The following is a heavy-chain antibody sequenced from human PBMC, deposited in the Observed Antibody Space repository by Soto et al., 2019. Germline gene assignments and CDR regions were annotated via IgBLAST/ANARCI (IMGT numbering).Heavy chain of an antibody. CDR3: ARAGITVLIGPDNHYYGMDV. D-gene: IGHD3-22*01. Sequence: SETLSLTCTVSGASTNTHYWTWIRQSPRKGLEWIGDISSSGSTTYNPSLNSRATISLDTSKNQFSLKVRSVTAADTAVYYCARAGITVLIGPDNHYYGMDVWGQGTTVTVSS. J-gene: IGHJ6*02. V-gene: IGHV4-59*11. CDR2: ISSSGST. CDR1: GASTNTHY.